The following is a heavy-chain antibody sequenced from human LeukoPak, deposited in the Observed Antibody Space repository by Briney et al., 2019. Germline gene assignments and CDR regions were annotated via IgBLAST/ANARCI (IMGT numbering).Heavy chain of an antibody. CDR1: GGSISSGSYY. J-gene: IGHJ5*02. CDR3: ARDAPFRWFDP. V-gene: IGHV4-61*02. Sequence: SETLSLTCTVSGGSISSGSYYWSWIRQPAGKGLEWIGRINTSGSTNYNPSLKSRVTISVDTSKNQFSLKLSSVTAADTAVYYCARDAPFRWFDPWGQGTLVTVSS. CDR2: INTSGST.